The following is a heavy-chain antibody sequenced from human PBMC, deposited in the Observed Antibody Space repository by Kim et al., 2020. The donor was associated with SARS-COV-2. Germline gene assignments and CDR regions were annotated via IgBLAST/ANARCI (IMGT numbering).Heavy chain of an antibody. J-gene: IGHJ3*02. CDR1: GYTFTSHY. CDR3: ARNSESHSYYDYWSGHPPDAFDI. CDR2: INPSGGST. D-gene: IGHD3-3*01. Sequence: ASVKVSCKASGYTFTSHYMHWVRQGPGQGLEWMGIINPSGGSTRFAQKFQDRVTLTRDTSTSTVYMELSSLRSEDTAVYYCARNSESHSYYDYWSGHPPDAFDIWGQGTMVTVSS. V-gene: IGHV1-46*01.